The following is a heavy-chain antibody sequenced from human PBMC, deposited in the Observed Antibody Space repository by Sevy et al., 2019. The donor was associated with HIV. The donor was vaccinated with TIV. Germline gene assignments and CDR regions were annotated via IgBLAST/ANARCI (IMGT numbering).Heavy chain of an antibody. CDR1: GFTFSRYA. J-gene: IGHJ3*02. CDR3: AKARRDIVLMVYGFAFDI. Sequence: GGCLRLSCAASGFTFSRYAMNWLRQAPGKGLERVSTISGSGGSTYYADSVKGRFTISRDNSKNTLDLQMNSLRAEDTAVYYCAKARRDIVLMVYGFAFDIWGQGTMVTVSS. V-gene: IGHV3-23*01. CDR2: ISGSGGST. D-gene: IGHD2-8*01.